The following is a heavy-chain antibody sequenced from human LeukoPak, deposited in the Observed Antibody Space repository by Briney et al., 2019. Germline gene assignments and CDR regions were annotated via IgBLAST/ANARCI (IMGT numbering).Heavy chain of an antibody. V-gene: IGHV3-30*18. CDR2: ISYDGSNK. Sequence: GGSLRLSCAASGFTFSSHAMSWVRQAPGKGLEWVAVISYDGSNKYYADSVKGRFTISRDNSKNTLYLQMNSLRAEDTAVYYCAKEKSIAAAGVFDYWGQGTLVTVSS. D-gene: IGHD6-13*01. CDR3: AKEKSIAAAGVFDY. CDR1: GFTFSSHA. J-gene: IGHJ4*02.